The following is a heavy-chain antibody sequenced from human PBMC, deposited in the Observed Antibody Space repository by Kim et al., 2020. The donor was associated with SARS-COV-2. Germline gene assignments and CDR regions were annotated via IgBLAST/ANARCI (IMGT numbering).Heavy chain of an antibody. J-gene: IGHJ4*02. CDR1: GGSISSSNW. V-gene: IGHV4-4*02. D-gene: IGHD3-22*01. CDR2: IYHSGST. Sequence: SETLSLTCAVSGGSISSSNWWSWVRQPPGKGLEWIGEIYHSGSTNYNPSLKSRVTISVDKSKNQFSLKLSSVTAADTAVYYCASRSYYYDSSGYYFAIYYFDYWGQGTLVTVSS. CDR3: ASRSYYYDSSGYYFAIYYFDY.